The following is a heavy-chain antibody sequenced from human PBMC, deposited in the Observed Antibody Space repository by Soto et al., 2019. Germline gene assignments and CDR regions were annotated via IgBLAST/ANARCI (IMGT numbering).Heavy chain of an antibody. CDR3: ARRMAASGYHCLDP. Sequence: ASVKVSCKASGYTFTGYYMHWVRQAPGHGLEWMGWINPKSGGTNYAQKFQGWVTMTRDTSISTAYMELSSLRADDTAVYFCARRMAASGYHCLDPWGPGTLVTVSS. V-gene: IGHV1-2*04. CDR1: GYTFTGYY. D-gene: IGHD5-12*01. J-gene: IGHJ5*02. CDR2: INPKSGGT.